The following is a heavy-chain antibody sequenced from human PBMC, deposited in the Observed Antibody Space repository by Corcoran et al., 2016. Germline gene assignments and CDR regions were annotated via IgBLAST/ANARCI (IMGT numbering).Heavy chain of an antibody. D-gene: IGHD1-1*01. Sequence: QVQLQQSGPGLVKPSQTLSLTCAISGDSVSSNSAAWNWIRQSPSRGLEWLGRTYYRSKWYNDYAVSVKSRITINPDTSKNQVSMKLNSVTPEDTAVYYCAREGQLERPGWVYFDYWGQGTLVTVSS. J-gene: IGHJ4*02. CDR3: AREGQLERPGWVYFDY. CDR1: GDSVSSNSAA. V-gene: IGHV6-1*01. CDR2: TYYRSKWYN.